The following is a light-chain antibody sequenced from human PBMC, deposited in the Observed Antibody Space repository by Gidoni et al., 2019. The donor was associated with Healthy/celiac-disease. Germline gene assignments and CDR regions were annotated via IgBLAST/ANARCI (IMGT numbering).Light chain of an antibody. CDR2: EVS. J-gene: IGLJ2*01. Sequence: QSALTQPASVSGSPGQSITISCTGTSSDVGGYNYVPWYQPHPGKAPKLMIYEVSHRPSGVPDRFSGSKSGNTASLTISGLQAEDEADYYCSSYTSSSTVVFGGGTKLTVL. CDR3: SSYTSSSTVV. CDR1: SSDVGGYNY. V-gene: IGLV2-14*01.